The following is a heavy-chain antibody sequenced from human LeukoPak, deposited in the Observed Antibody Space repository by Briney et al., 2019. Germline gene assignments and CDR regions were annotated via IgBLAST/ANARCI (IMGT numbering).Heavy chain of an antibody. CDR3: ARTGWQQVSGGFGYYSAMDV. CDR2: TYYRSKWFN. J-gene: IGHJ6*04. CDR1: GDSVSSNSAA. V-gene: IGHV6-1*01. D-gene: IGHD2-8*02. Sequence: SQTLSLTCAISGDSVSSNSAAWNWIRQSPSRGLEWLGRTYYRSKWFNDYEESVKSRIIINPDTSKNQFSLQLNSLTLEDTAVYYCARTGWQQVSGGFGYYSAMDVWGKGTTVTVSS.